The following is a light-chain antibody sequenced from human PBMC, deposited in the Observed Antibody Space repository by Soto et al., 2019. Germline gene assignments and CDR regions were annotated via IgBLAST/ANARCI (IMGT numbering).Light chain of an antibody. CDR3: QLYGSSPRT. Sequence: IVMTQSPATLSVSPWERATLSCRASQNVGTDLAWYQQKPGQAPRLLISGASTRATTIPDRFSGSGSGTDFTLTISRLEPEDFAVYYCQLYGSSPRTFGQGTKVDIK. CDR1: QNVGTD. CDR2: GAS. V-gene: IGKV3-20*01. J-gene: IGKJ1*01.